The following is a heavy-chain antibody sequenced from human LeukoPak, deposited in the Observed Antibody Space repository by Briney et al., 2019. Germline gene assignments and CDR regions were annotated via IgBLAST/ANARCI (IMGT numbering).Heavy chain of an antibody. J-gene: IGHJ6*03. V-gene: IGHV4-38-2*02. Sequence: SETLSLTCIVSGYSISNGYYWVWIRQPPGKGLEWIGSIYYSGSTYYNPSLKSRVTISVDTSKNQFSLKLSSVTAADTAVYYCARDPGGYCTNGVCYPHYYMDVWGKGTAVTVSS. D-gene: IGHD2-8*01. CDR1: GYSISNGYY. CDR2: IYYSGST. CDR3: ARDPGGYCTNGVCYPHYYMDV.